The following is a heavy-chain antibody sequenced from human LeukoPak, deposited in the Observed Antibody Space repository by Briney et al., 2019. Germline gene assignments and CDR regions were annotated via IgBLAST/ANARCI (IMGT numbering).Heavy chain of an antibody. CDR1: GGSISSSSYY. CDR2: IDWDNDK. V-gene: IGHV2-70*16. Sequence: TLSLTCTVSGGSISSSSYYWGWICQPPGKALEWLARIDWDNDKFYKTSLETRLTISKDTSKNQVVLTMTNMDPVDTATYYCARTYDRSGYLFDYWGQGTLVTVSS. CDR3: ARTYDRSGYLFDY. D-gene: IGHD3-22*01. J-gene: IGHJ4*02.